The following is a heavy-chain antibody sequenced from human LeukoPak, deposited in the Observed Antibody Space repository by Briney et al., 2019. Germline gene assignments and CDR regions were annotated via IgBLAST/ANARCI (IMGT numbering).Heavy chain of an antibody. CDR3: ASCKLRLGELFY. D-gene: IGHD3-16*01. Sequence: GGSLRLSCAASGFTFSSYAMSWVRQAPGKGLEWVSVIYSGDSTYYADSVKGRFTISRDNSKNTLYLQMNSLRAEDTAVYYCASCKLRLGELFYWGQGTLVTVSS. CDR2: IYSGDST. CDR1: GFTFSSYA. V-gene: IGHV3-53*01. J-gene: IGHJ4*02.